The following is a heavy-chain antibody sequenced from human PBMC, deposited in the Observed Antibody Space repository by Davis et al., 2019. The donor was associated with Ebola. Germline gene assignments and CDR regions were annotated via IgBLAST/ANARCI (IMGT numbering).Heavy chain of an antibody. CDR2: TYFNSKYYS. D-gene: IGHD5-12*01. Sequence: HSQTLSLTCAISGDSVSSAGWNWIRQSPSRGLEWLGRTYFNSKYYSDYAVSVRGRITINADPSKNQFSLQLNYVTPEDTAVYYCARGWLRSGLDYWGQGILVTVSS. J-gene: IGHJ4*02. V-gene: IGHV6-1*01. CDR1: GDSVSSAG. CDR3: ARGWLRSGLDY.